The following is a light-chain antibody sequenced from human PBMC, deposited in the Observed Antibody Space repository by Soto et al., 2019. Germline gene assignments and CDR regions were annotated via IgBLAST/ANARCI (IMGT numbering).Light chain of an antibody. J-gene: IGKJ5*01. CDR2: AAS. CDR1: HDIITY. Sequence: DIQLTQSPSFLSASVGDRVTITCQASHDIITYLAWYQVKPGKAPKLLIYAASTLESGVPSRFSGSGSGTEFTLTVSSLQPEDFATYYCQHLKSYPLTFGPGTRLEVK. V-gene: IGKV1-9*01. CDR3: QHLKSYPLT.